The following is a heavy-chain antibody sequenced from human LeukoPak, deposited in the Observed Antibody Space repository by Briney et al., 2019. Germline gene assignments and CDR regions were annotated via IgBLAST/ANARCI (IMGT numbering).Heavy chain of an antibody. CDR2: IYPGDSDT. V-gene: IGHV5-51*01. J-gene: IGHJ4*02. Sequence: GESLKISCKGSGYSFTSYWIGWGRQMPGKGREWMGIIYPGDSDTRYSPSFQGQVTISADKSTSTAYLQWSSLKASDTAMYYCARLTTVVTPFFDYWGQGALVTVS. D-gene: IGHD4-23*01. CDR1: GYSFTSYW. CDR3: ARLTTVVTPFFDY.